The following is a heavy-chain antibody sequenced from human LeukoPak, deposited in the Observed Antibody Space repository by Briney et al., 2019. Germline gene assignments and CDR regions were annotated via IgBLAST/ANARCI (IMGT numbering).Heavy chain of an antibody. CDR3: AKDRGSGLTPYHFDY. CDR2: ISSSGSTI. D-gene: IGHD6-19*01. Sequence: GGSLRLSCAASGFTFSSYEMNWVRQAPGKGLEWVSYISSSGSTIYYADSVKGRFTISRDNAKNSLYLQMNSLRADDTAFYYCAKDRGSGLTPYHFDYWGQGTLVTVSS. J-gene: IGHJ4*02. CDR1: GFTFSSYE. V-gene: IGHV3-48*03.